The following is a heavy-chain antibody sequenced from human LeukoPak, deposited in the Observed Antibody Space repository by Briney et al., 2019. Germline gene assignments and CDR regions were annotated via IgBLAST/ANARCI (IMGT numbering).Heavy chain of an antibody. D-gene: IGHD3-9*01. CDR1: GYTFTVYY. J-gene: IGHJ6*02. Sequence: ASVKVSCKASGYTFTVYYMHWVRQAPGQGLEWMGRINPNSGGTNYAQKFQGRVTMTRDTSISTAYMELSRLRSDDTAVYYCAREDYDILTGRFYYGMDVWGQGTTVTVSS. V-gene: IGHV1-2*06. CDR2: INPNSGGT. CDR3: AREDYDILTGRFYYGMDV.